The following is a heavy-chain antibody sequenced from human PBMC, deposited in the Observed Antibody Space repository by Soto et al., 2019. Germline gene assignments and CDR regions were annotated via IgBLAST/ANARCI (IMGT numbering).Heavy chain of an antibody. CDR3: SRTFSYDSSGSPAYYYGMDV. Sequence: PGESLKISCKGSGYSFTSYWISWVRQMPGKGLEWMGRIDPSDSYTNYSPSFQGHVTISADKSISTAYLQWSSLKASDTAMYYCSRTFSYDSSGSPAYYYGMDVWGQGTTVTVSS. CDR1: GYSFTSYW. CDR2: IDPSDSYT. V-gene: IGHV5-10-1*01. J-gene: IGHJ6*02. D-gene: IGHD3-22*01.